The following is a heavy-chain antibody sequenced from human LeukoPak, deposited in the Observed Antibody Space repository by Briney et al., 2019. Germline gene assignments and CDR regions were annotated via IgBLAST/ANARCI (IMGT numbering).Heavy chain of an antibody. Sequence: GGSLRLSCAASGFTFSSYGMHWVRQAPGKGLEWVAVISYDGSNKYYADSVKGRFTISRDNSKKTLYLQMNSLRAEDTAVYYCAKVDCSSTSCYYYYYGMDVWGQGTTVTVSS. CDR2: ISYDGSNK. CDR3: AKVDCSSTSCYYYYYGMDV. CDR1: GFTFSSYG. J-gene: IGHJ6*02. V-gene: IGHV3-30*18. D-gene: IGHD2-2*01.